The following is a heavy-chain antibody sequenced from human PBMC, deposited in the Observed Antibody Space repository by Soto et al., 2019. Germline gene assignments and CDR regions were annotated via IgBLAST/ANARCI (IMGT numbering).Heavy chain of an antibody. V-gene: IGHV3-48*02. Sequence: LRLSCAASGFTFSSYSMNWVRQAPGKGLEWASYISNSSSTIHYADSVKGRFTISRDNAKNSLYLQMNSMRDEDTAVYYCARESPPYYWGQGTLVTVSS. CDR3: ARESPPYY. J-gene: IGHJ4*02. CDR1: GFTFSSYS. CDR2: ISNSSSTI.